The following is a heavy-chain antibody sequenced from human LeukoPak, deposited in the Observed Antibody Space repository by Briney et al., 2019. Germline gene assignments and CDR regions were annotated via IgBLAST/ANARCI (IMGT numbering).Heavy chain of an antibody. CDR2: ISGSGGST. Sequence: PGGSLRLSCAASGFTFSSYAMSWVRQAPGKGLEWVSAISGSGGSTYYADSVKGRFTISRDNSKNTLYLQMNSLRAEDTAVYYCAKVGVKVGIAAAGRKGQVPYYFDYWGQGTLVTVSS. J-gene: IGHJ4*02. CDR3: AKVGVKVGIAAAGRKGQVPYYFDY. V-gene: IGHV3-23*01. D-gene: IGHD6-13*01. CDR1: GFTFSSYA.